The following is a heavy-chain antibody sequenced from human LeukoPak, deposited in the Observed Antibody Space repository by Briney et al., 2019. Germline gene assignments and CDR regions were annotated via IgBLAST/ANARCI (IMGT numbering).Heavy chain of an antibody. CDR3: ARDILWGEAPNWFDP. V-gene: IGHV3-48*04. D-gene: IGHD3-16*01. CDR2: VSSSSSTI. CDR1: GFTFSSYS. J-gene: IGHJ5*02. Sequence: SGGSLRLSCAASGFTFSSYSMNWVRQAPGKGLEWVSYVSSSSSTIYYADSVKGRFTISRDNAKNSLYLQMNSLRAEDTAVYYCARDILWGEAPNWFDPWGQGTLVTVSS.